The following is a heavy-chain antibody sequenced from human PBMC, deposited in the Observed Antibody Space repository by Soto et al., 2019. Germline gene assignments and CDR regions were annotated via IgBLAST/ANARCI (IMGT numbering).Heavy chain of an antibody. Sequence: GGSLRLSCAASGFTFSSYAMSWVRQAPGKGLEWVSAISGSGGSTYYADSVKGRFTISRDNSKNTLYLQMNSLRAEDTAVYYCAKRGEFGVTAMVTGAYWGQGTLVTSPQ. J-gene: IGHJ4*02. CDR1: GFTFSSYA. CDR2: ISGSGGST. CDR3: AKRGEFGVTAMVTGAY. V-gene: IGHV3-23*01. D-gene: IGHD5-18*01.